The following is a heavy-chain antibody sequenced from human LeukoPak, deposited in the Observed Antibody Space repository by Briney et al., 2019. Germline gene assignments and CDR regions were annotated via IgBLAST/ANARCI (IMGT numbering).Heavy chain of an antibody. CDR2: IKQDGSDK. CDR1: GFTFSSYW. Sequence: PGGSLRRSCATSGFTFSSYWMTWVRQAPGKGLEGVANIKQDGSDKYYVDSVKGRFTISRDNAKNSLYLQMNSLRAEDTAVFYCARVIVVTATPYYFDYWGQGTLVTVSS. D-gene: IGHD2-21*02. CDR3: ARVIVVTATPYYFDY. V-gene: IGHV3-7*01. J-gene: IGHJ4*02.